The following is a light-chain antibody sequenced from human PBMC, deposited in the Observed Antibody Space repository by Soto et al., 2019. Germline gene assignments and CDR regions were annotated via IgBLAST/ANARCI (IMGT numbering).Light chain of an antibody. CDR2: GAY. Sequence: ETVMTQSPATLSVSPGERVTLSCRASQSVSSNLAWYQQIPGQAPRLLIFGAYARVADIPARFSGSGSGTEFTLTISSLQSEDFAVYYCQQYNNWPPITFGQGTRLEIK. J-gene: IGKJ5*01. V-gene: IGKV3-15*01. CDR3: QQYNNWPPIT. CDR1: QSVSSN.